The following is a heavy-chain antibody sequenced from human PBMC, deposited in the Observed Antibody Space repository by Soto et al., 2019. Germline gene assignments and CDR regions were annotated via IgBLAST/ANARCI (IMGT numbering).Heavy chain of an antibody. J-gene: IGHJ1*01. CDR3: AKELEYCSGGSCYSAEYFQH. D-gene: IGHD2-15*01. V-gene: IGHV3-23*01. Sequence: GGSLRLSCAASGFTFSSYAMSWVRQAPGKGLEWVSAISGSGGSTYYADSVKGRFTISRDNSKNTLYLQMNSLRAEDTAVYYCAKELEYCSGGSCYSAEYFQHWGQGTLVTVSS. CDR2: ISGSGGST. CDR1: GFTFSSYA.